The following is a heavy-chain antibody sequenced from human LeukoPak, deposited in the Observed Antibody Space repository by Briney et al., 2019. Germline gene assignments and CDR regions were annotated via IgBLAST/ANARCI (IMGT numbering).Heavy chain of an antibody. Sequence: GGSLRLSCVASGFTFNSYEISWVRQAPGKGLEWISYISDSGDTISYADSVKGRFTVSRDNAKNSLYLQMNSLRAEDAALYYCATGKSNHFYFGMDVWGQGTTVTVSS. V-gene: IGHV3-48*03. CDR3: ATGKSNHFYFGMDV. J-gene: IGHJ6*02. CDR1: GFTFNSYE. CDR2: ISDSGDTI.